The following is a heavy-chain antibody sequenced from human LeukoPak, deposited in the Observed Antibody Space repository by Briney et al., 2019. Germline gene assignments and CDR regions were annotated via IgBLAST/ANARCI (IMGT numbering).Heavy chain of an antibody. CDR1: GFTFSSYS. J-gene: IGHJ4*02. Sequence: GGSLRLSCAASGFTFSSYSMNWVRQAPGKGLEWVSAISGSGGSTYYADSVKGRFTISRDNSKNTLYLQMNSLRAEDTAVYYCAKDGGYDLFDYWGQGTLVTVSS. CDR3: AKDGGYDLFDY. CDR2: ISGSGGST. V-gene: IGHV3-23*01. D-gene: IGHD5-12*01.